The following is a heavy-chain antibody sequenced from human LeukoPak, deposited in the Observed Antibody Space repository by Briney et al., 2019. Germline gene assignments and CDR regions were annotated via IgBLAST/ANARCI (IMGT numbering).Heavy chain of an antibody. CDR3: ARGAEYYAIWRGYAGYSDY. V-gene: IGHV4-34*01. Sequence: PSETLSLTCAVYGGSFSGYYWGWIRQPPGKGREWVGSISHRGSTYYNPSLRSRITISLDRSKQKFSLKLTSVTAADTAVYFCARGAEYYAIWRGYAGYSDYWGQGISVTVSS. J-gene: IGHJ4*02. CDR2: ISHRGST. CDR1: GGSFSGYY. D-gene: IGHD3-3*01.